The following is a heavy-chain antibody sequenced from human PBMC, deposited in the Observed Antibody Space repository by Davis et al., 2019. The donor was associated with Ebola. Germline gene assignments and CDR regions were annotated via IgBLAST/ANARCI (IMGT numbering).Heavy chain of an antibody. Sequence: GSLRLSCTVSGGSISSYYWSWIRQPPGKGLEWIGYIYYSGSTNYNPSLKSRVTISVDKSKNQFSLKLSSVTAADTAVYYCARDKSWDGSGSQGWFDPWGQGTLVTVSS. CDR3: ARDKSWDGSGSQGWFDP. CDR1: GGSISSYY. CDR2: IYYSGST. J-gene: IGHJ5*02. V-gene: IGHV4-59*12. D-gene: IGHD3-10*01.